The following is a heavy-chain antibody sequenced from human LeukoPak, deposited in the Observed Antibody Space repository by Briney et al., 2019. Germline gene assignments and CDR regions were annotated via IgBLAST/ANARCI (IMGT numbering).Heavy chain of an antibody. CDR3: ARSPIGLGFFDY. CDR2: ITPNSDDT. Sequence: ASVKVSCKASGYTFTKYYIHWVRQAPGQGLEWMGWITPNSDDTDYAQKFQGRVSMTRDTSISTAYMELSSLRSDDTAVYYCARSPIGLGFFDYWGQGTLVTVSS. V-gene: IGHV1-2*02. D-gene: IGHD7-27*01. CDR1: GYTFTKYY. J-gene: IGHJ4*02.